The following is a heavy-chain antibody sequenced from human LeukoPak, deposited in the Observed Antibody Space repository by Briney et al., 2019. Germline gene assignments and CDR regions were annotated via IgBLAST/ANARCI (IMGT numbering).Heavy chain of an antibody. CDR2: ISAYNGNT. V-gene: IGHV1-18*01. D-gene: IGHD3-10*01. J-gene: IGHJ6*02. Sequence: ASVKVSCKASGYTFTSYGISWVRQAPGQGLEWMGWISAYNGNTNYAQKLQGRVTMITDTSTSTAYMELRSLRSDDTAVYYCARDYGSGSYYHYYYYGMDVWGQGTTVTVSS. CDR1: GYTFTSYG. CDR3: ARDYGSGSYYHYYYYGMDV.